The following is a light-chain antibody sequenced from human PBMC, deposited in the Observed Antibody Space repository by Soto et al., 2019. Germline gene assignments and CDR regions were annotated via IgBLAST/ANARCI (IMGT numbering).Light chain of an antibody. CDR1: SSDVGAYNY. CDR2: DVT. Sequence: QSVLTQPASVSGPPGQSITISCTGTSSDVGAYNYVSWYQHHPSKAPRLVIYDVTNRPSGISDRFSGSKSGNTASLTISGLLAEDEADYYCTSYTSTSTYVFGTGTKLTVL. CDR3: TSYTSTSTYV. V-gene: IGLV2-14*01. J-gene: IGLJ1*01.